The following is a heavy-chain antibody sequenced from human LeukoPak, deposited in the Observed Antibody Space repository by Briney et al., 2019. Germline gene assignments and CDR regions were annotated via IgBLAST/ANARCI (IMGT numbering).Heavy chain of an antibody. CDR2: INPNSGGT. CDR3: ARDQLRYSSGWYGGPDY. V-gene: IGHV1-2*02. J-gene: IGHJ4*02. CDR1: GYTFTGYY. Sequence: ASVKVSCKASGYTFTGYYMHWVRQAPGQGLEWMGWINPNSGGTNYAQKFQGRVTMTRDTSASTAYMELSGLRSEDMAVYYCARDQLRYSSGWYGGPDYWGQGTLVTVSS. D-gene: IGHD6-19*01.